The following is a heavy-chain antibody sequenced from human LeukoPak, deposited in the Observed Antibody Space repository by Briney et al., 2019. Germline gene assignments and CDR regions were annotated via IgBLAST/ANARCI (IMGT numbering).Heavy chain of an antibody. CDR3: ARVSSGYYRDSRKKHSYYYYMDV. CDR2: MNPNSGNT. D-gene: IGHD3-22*01. J-gene: IGHJ6*03. V-gene: IGHV1-8*03. CDR1: GYTFTSYD. Sequence: ASVKVSCKASGYTFTSYDINWVRQATGQGLEWMGWMNPNSGNTGYAQKFQGRVTITRNTSISTAYMELSSLRSEDTAVYYCARVSSGYYRDSRKKHSYYYYMDVWGKGTTVTVSS.